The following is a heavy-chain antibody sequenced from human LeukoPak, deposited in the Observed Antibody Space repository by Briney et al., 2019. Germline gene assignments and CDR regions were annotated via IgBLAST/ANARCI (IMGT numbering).Heavy chain of an antibody. CDR1: GGSISSYS. D-gene: IGHD2-15*01. J-gene: IGHJ4*02. CDR2: FYYGGNT. CDR3: ARQTSVGYCSGGRCYYFDY. Sequence: HPSETLSLTCTVSGGSISSYSWSWIRQPPGKGLGWIGSFYYGGNTYYNPSLKSRITISVDTSKKQFSLKLSSVTAADTAMYYCARQTSVGYCSGGRCYYFDYWGQGTLVTVSS. V-gene: IGHV4-39*01.